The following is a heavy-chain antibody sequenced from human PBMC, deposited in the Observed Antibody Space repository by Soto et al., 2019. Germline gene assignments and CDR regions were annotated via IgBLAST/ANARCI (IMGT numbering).Heavy chain of an antibody. D-gene: IGHD6-6*01. J-gene: IGHJ5*02. Sequence: EVQVVESGGGLVHPGGSLRLSCAASGFTFSRYDMHWVRQATGRGLEWVSGIGTSGDTYYAGSVKGRFTISRENAKNSVYLQMNSLRAGDTAVYYCARGALGFDPWGQGTLVAVSS. V-gene: IGHV3-13*04. CDR3: ARGALGFDP. CDR2: IGTSGDT. CDR1: GFTFSRYD.